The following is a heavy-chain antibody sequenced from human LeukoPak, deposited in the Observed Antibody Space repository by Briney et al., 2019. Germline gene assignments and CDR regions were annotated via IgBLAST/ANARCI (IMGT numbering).Heavy chain of an antibody. D-gene: IGHD6-19*01. Sequence: GGSLRLSCAASGFTFSSYGMHWVRQAPGKGLEWVAVISYDGSNKYYADSVKGRFTISRDNSKNTLYLQMNSLRAEDTAVYYCARHSDYSVAGTGFDYWGQGTLVTVSS. CDR3: ARHSDYSVAGTGFDY. J-gene: IGHJ4*02. V-gene: IGHV3-30*03. CDR1: GFTFSSYG. CDR2: ISYDGSNK.